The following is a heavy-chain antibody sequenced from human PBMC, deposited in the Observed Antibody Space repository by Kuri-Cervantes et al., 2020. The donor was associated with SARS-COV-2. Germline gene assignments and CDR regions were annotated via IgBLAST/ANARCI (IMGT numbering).Heavy chain of an antibody. V-gene: IGHV3-21*01. CDR1: GFTFSTYS. D-gene: IGHD3-16*01. J-gene: IGHJ6*03. CDR3: ASLLSGGGAHLYYFYMDA. CDR2: ISSGSSQR. Sequence: GESLKISCAASGFTFSTYSMTWVRQAPGKGLEWVSSISSGSSQRYYVDSVKGRFTISRDNAKNSLYLQMNSLRAEDTAVYYCASLLSGGGAHLYYFYMDAWGKGTSVTVSS.